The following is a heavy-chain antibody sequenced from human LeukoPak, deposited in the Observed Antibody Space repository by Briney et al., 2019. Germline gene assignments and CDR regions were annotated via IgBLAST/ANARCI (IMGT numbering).Heavy chain of an antibody. CDR2: ISYDGSNK. CDR1: GFTFSSYG. D-gene: IGHD2-2*01. J-gene: IGHJ4*02. Sequence: HPGGSLRLSCAASGFTFSSYGMHWVRQAPGKGLEWVAVISYDGSNKYYADSVKGRFTISRDNSKNTLYLQMNSLRAEDTAVYYCAKDPALDYWGQGTLVTVSS. V-gene: IGHV3-30*18. CDR3: AKDPALDY.